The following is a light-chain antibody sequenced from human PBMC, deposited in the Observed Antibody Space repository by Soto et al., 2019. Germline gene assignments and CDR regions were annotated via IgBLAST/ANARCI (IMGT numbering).Light chain of an antibody. V-gene: IGKV1-5*01. CDR2: DAY. J-gene: IGKJ1*01. CDR1: QSISSW. Sequence: DIQMTQSPSTLSASVGDRVTITCRASQSISSWLAWYQQKPGKAPKLLIYDAYSLESGVQSRFSGSGSGTEFTLTISSLQPDDFATYYCKHYNSYSEAVGQGTKVDI. CDR3: KHYNSYSEA.